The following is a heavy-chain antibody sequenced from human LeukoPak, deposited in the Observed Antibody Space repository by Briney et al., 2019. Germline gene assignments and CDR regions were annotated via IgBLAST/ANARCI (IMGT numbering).Heavy chain of an antibody. CDR2: IYYSGST. D-gene: IGHD5-18*01. Sequence: SETLSLTCTVSGGSISSYYWSWIRQPPGKGLEWIGYIYYSGSTNYSPSLKSRVTISVDTSKNQFSLKLSSVTAADTAVYYCARDNGYSYGYRYFDYWGQGTLVTVSS. J-gene: IGHJ4*02. CDR1: GGSISSYY. CDR3: ARDNGYSYGYRYFDY. V-gene: IGHV4-59*12.